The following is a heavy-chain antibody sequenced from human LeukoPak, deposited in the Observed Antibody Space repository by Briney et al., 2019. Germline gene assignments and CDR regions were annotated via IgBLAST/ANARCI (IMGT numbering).Heavy chain of an antibody. J-gene: IGHJ4*02. V-gene: IGHV3-30*18. Sequence: GGSLRLSCAASGFTFSDYGIHWVRQAPGKGLEWVAVISYDGTRKYYADSVKGRLTISRDNSNNTLYLQINSLKAEDPALYYCTKGPAPGGFGYWGQGTLVTVSS. CDR1: GFTFSDYG. CDR3: TKGPAPGGFGY. D-gene: IGHD3-10*01. CDR2: ISYDGTRK.